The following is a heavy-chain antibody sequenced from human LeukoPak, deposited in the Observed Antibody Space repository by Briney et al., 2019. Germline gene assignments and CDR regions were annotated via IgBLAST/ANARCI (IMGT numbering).Heavy chain of an antibody. J-gene: IGHJ4*02. CDR1: GGSISSYY. CDR2: IYYSGST. D-gene: IGHD3-16*02. Sequence: PSETLSLTCTVSGGSISSYYWSWIRQPPGKGLQGMGYIYYSGSTNYNPSLKSRVTISVDTSKNQFSLKLSSVTAADTAVYYCARYVWGSYPTFEDYWGQGTLVTVSS. V-gene: IGHV4-59*01. CDR3: ARYVWGSYPTFEDY.